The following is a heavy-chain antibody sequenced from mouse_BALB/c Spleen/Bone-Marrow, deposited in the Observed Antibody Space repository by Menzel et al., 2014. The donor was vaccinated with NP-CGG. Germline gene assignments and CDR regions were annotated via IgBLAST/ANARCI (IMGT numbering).Heavy chain of an antibody. CDR2: INPDSSTI. J-gene: IGHJ2*01. V-gene: IGHV4-1*02. D-gene: IGHD1-1*01. CDR1: GFDFXRYW. Sequence: EVKVVESGSGLVQPGGSLKLSCAASGFDFXRYWMSWVRQAPGKGLEWIGEINPDSSTINYTPSLKDKFIISRDNAKNTLYLQMSKVRSEDTALYYCARQGYYGYSDYWGQGTTLTVSS. CDR3: ARQGYYGYSDY.